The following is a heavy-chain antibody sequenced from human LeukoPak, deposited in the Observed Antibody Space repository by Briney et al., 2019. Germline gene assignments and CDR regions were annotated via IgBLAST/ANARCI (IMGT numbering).Heavy chain of an antibody. D-gene: IGHD6-19*01. CDR3: AKDHPRIAVAGYFDY. CDR2: IWYDGSNK. J-gene: IGHJ4*02. CDR1: GFTFSSYG. V-gene: IGHV3-33*06. Sequence: PGGSLGLSCAASGFTFSSYGMHWVRQAPGKGLEWVAVIWYDGSNKYYADSVKGRFTISRDNSKNTLYLQMNSLRAEDTAVYYCAKDHPRIAVAGYFDYWGQGTLVTVSS.